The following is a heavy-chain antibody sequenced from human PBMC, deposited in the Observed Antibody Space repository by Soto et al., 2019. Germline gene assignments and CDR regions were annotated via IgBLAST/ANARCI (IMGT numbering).Heavy chain of an antibody. J-gene: IGHJ6*02. CDR1: GFSFSGSA. V-gene: IGHV3-73*02. CDR3: TRRQFYYFGRDV. CDR2: IRTDANTYAT. Sequence: QLVESGGALVQPGESLKLSCAASGFSFSGSAIQWVRQAPGKGLEWVGRIRTDANTYATAYAASVTGRFTISRDDSRNTAYLQVNSLKTEDTAVYFCTRRQFYYFGRDVWGQGTTVIVSS. D-gene: IGHD6-19*01.